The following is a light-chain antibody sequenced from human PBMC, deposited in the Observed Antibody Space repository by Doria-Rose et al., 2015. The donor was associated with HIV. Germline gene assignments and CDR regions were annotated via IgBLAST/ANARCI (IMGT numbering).Light chain of an antibody. CDR3: QSYDSRLSVYV. CDR1: SSNIGAGFD. Sequence: QPVLTQPPSVSGAPGQRVAISYTGSSSNIGAGFDVNWYQQFPGTAPKLLIHGNTNRPSGVPDRFSGSKSGTSASLAISGLRAEDEADYYCQSYDSRLSVYVFGTGTKVTVL. CDR2: GNT. J-gene: IGLJ1*01. V-gene: IGLV1-40*01.